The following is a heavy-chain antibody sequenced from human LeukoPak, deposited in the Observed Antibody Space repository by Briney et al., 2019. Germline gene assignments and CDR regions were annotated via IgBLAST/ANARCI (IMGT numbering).Heavy chain of an antibody. CDR3: ARGREVVIAQDQWEYFQH. CDR2: IIPIFGTA. V-gene: IGHV1-69*01. D-gene: IGHD2-21*01. CDR1: GGTFSSYA. Sequence: SSVKVSFKGSGGTFSSYAISWVRLAPGQGLEWMGGIIPIFGTANYAQKSQSRVTITSDESTSTDYMELSSLRSEDTVVYYCARGREVVIAQDQWEYFQHWGQGTLVTVSS. J-gene: IGHJ1*01.